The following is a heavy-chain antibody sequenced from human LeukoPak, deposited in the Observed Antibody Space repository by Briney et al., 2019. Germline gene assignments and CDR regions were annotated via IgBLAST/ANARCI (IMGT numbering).Heavy chain of an antibody. CDR2: IWYDGSNK. J-gene: IGHJ4*02. D-gene: IGHD3/OR15-3a*01. V-gene: IGHV3-33*01. CDR3: ARDRGQYSSFGLDWSN. Sequence: GRSLRLSCAASGFTFSTYGMHWVRQAPGKGLEWVAFIWYDGSNKYYADSVKGRFTISRDNSKNTLYLQMNSLRDEATDVYSCARDRGQYSSFGLDWSNWGQGTLVTVSS. CDR1: GFTFSTYG.